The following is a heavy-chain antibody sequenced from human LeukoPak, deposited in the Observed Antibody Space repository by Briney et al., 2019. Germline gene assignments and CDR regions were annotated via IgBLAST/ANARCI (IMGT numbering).Heavy chain of an antibody. CDR1: GGSISSYY. Sequence: SETLSLTCTVSGGSISSYYWSWIRQPPGKGLDWIGCIYDSGSTNYNPSLKSRVTISVDTSKNQFSLKLSSVTAADTAVYYCAREGRSGGSCSYLYYGMDVWGQGITVTVSS. CDR3: AREGRSGGSCSYLYYGMDV. D-gene: IGHD2-15*01. V-gene: IGHV4-59*01. CDR2: IYDSGST. J-gene: IGHJ6*02.